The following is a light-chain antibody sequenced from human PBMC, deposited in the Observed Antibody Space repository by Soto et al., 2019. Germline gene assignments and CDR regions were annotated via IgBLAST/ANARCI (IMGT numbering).Light chain of an antibody. CDR3: QQYNSYPST. CDR1: EDITNS. CDR2: TVS. V-gene: IGKV1-16*01. J-gene: IGKJ5*01. Sequence: DIQMTQSPSFLSASVGDRVTITCRASEDITNSLAWYHQKPGKTPKFLISTVSSLKGGVQSRFSGSGSGTEFTLTISSLLPEEFATYYCQQYNSYPSTFGQGTRVDI.